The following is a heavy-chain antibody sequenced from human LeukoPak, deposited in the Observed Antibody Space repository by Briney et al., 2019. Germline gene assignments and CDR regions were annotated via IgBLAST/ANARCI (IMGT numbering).Heavy chain of an antibody. D-gene: IGHD3-3*01. CDR2: INPNGGGT. Sequence: ASMKVSCKASGYTFTGYYTHWVRQAPGQGLEWMGRINPNGGGTNYAQKFQGRVTMTSDTSISTAYMELSRLRSDDTAVYYCARERKITIFGVACDYWGQGTLVTVSS. J-gene: IGHJ4*02. CDR3: ARERKITIFGVACDY. CDR1: GYTFTGYY. V-gene: IGHV1-2*06.